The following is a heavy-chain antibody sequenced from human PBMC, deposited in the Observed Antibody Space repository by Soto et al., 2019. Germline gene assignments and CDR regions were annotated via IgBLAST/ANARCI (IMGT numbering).Heavy chain of an antibody. CDR1: GYTFTGYY. Sequence: ASVKVSCKASGYTFTGYYMHWVRQAPGQGLEWMGWISAYNGNTNYAQKLQGRVTMTTDTSTSTAYMELRSLRSDDTAVYYCASFSFGWTGVYDYWGQGTLVTVSS. J-gene: IGHJ4*02. D-gene: IGHD6-19*01. V-gene: IGHV1-18*04. CDR2: ISAYNGNT. CDR3: ASFSFGWTGVYDY.